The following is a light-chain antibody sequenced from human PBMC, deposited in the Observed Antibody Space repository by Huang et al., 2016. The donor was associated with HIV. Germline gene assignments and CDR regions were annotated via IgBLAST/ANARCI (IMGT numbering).Light chain of an antibody. CDR2: DAS. J-gene: IGKJ4*01. V-gene: IGKV3-11*01. CDR3: QQRSDWLS. Sequence: IVLTQSPATLSFFPGQRVTLSCRASQSIGDNLAWYQHKPGQSPKLLLYDASHRVTGIPDRFSGGGSGTDFTLTISSLEREDFAVYYCQQRSDWLSFGGGTRV. CDR1: QSIGDN.